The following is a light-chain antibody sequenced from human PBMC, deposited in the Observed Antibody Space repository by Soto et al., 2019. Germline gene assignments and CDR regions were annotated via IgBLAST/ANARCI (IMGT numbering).Light chain of an antibody. CDR3: LQDYNSPWT. CDR1: QGIGND. J-gene: IGKJ1*01. Sequence: AIQMTQSPSSLSASVGDRVTITCRASQGIGNDLGWYQQKPGKAPKLLIYAASNLQSGVPSRFSGSGSGTDFTLTISSLKPEDFATYYCLQDYNSPWTLGQGTKVDIK. V-gene: IGKV1-6*01. CDR2: AAS.